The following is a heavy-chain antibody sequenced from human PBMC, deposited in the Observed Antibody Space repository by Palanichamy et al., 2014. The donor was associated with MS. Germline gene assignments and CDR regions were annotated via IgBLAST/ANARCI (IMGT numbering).Heavy chain of an antibody. Sequence: QVQLVQSGAEVKKPGASVKVSCKASGYTFTDYAMNWVRQAPGQWLEWMGWINAGNGNTKYSQKFQGRVTLTRDTSASTAYMELSSLTSEDTAVYYCARGLWSSSRVGYYFDNWGQGTLVTVSS. V-gene: IGHV1-3*01. J-gene: IGHJ4*02. CDR2: INAGNGNT. CDR1: GYTFTDYA. D-gene: IGHD3-3*01. CDR3: ARGLWSSSRVGYYFDN.